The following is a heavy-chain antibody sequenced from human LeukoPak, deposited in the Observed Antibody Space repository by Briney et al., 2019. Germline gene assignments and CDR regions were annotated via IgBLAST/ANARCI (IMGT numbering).Heavy chain of an antibody. Sequence: SETLSFTCAVYGGSFSGYYWSWIRQPPGKGLEWIGEINHSGSTNYNPSLKSRVTISVDMSKNQFSLKLSSVTAADTAVYYCARKVRYYYDSSGYPFDYWGQGTLVTVSS. CDR2: INHSGST. D-gene: IGHD3-22*01. J-gene: IGHJ4*02. V-gene: IGHV4-34*01. CDR1: GGSFSGYY. CDR3: ARKVRYYYDSSGYPFDY.